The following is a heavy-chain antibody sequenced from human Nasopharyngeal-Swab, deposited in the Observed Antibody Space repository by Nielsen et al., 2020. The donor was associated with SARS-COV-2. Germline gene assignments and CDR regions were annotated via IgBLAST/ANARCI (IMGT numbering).Heavy chain of an antibody. D-gene: IGHD1-26*01. CDR2: TYFRSKWLN. V-gene: IGHV6-1*01. Sequence: SQTLSLTCAISGDSVSSISAAWTWIRQSPSRGLEWLGRTYFRSKWLNDYAVSVKSRITINQDTSRNQFSLQLNSVTPEDTAIYYCARGSGTYSDYFDYWGQGTLVSVSS. CDR1: GDSVSSISAA. CDR3: ARGSGTYSDYFDY. J-gene: IGHJ4*02.